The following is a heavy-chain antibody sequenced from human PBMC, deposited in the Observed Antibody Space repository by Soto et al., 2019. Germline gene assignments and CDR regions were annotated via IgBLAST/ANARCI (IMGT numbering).Heavy chain of an antibody. CDR2: IYSDGTT. CDR3: AILSN. Sequence: PGGSMRLSCAASGFTVSSNYMNWVRQAPGKGLEWLSIIYSDGTTHYAAPVKGRFTISRDNFNNTLYLQMTTLRAEDRAVYYCAILSNWGQGTLVTVSS. V-gene: IGHV3-53*01. CDR1: GFTVSSNY. J-gene: IGHJ4*02. D-gene: IGHD6-6*01.